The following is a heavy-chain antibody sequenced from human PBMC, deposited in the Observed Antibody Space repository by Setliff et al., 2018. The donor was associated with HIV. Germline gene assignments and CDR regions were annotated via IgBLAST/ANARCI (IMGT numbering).Heavy chain of an antibody. CDR1: GYRFTNYW. D-gene: IGHD3-3*01. CDR3: ARRPYYDSWSGHQAFDI. V-gene: IGHV5-51*01. J-gene: IGHJ3*02. CDR2: IWPDDSDT. Sequence: GESLKISCQGSGYRFTNYWIAWVRQMPANGLEWMGLIWPDDSDTIYSPSFQGQVIISADKSISTAYVQWSGLKASDTAMYYCARRPYYDSWSGHQAFDIWGQGTMVTVSS.